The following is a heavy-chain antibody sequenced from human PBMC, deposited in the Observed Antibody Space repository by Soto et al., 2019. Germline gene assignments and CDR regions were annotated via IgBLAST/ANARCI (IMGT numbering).Heavy chain of an antibody. V-gene: IGHV1-69*13. CDR3: ARADVXVTPAAMPEYFYYGLDV. Sequence: SVKVSCKSSGGSSSTYSITWVRQAPGQGLEWMGGIIPVFGTTNYAQKFQGRLTITADESTSTAYMQLSSLRSEDTAVYYCARADVXVTPAAMPEYFYYGLDVWGQGTTVTVSS. CDR2: IIPVFGTT. CDR1: GGSSSTYS. J-gene: IGHJ6*02. D-gene: IGHD2-2*01.